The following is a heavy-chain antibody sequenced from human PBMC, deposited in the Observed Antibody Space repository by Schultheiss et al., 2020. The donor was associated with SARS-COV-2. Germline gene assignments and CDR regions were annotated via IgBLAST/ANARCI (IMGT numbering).Heavy chain of an antibody. D-gene: IGHD2-2*01. V-gene: IGHV3-21*04. CDR2: ISSSSSYI. CDR1: GFTFSSYS. Sequence: GGSLRLSCAASGFTFSSYSMNWVRQAPGKGLEWVSSISSSSSYIYYADSVKGRFTISRDNAKNSLYLQMNSLRAEDTAVYYCAKYGEVVPAAPGADPWGQGTLVTVSS. CDR3: AKYGEVVPAAPGADP. J-gene: IGHJ5*02.